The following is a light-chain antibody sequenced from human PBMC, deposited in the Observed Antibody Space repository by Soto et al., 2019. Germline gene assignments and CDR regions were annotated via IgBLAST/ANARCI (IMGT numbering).Light chain of an antibody. CDR1: ISDIGDYDY. CDR3: SSYTNINTRACV. V-gene: IGLV2-14*01. CDR2: EVT. J-gene: IGLJ1*01. Sequence: QSALTQPPSASGSPGQSVTISCTGTISDIGDYDYVSWYQQHPDKAPKLIIYEVTDRPSGVSNRFSGSKSGNTASLTISGLQAEDEAEYYCSSYTNINTRACVFGTGTKLTVL.